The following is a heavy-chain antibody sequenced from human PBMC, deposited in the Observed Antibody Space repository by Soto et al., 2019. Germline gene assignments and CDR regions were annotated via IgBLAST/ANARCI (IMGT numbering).Heavy chain of an antibody. D-gene: IGHD4-4*01. V-gene: IGHV1-46*01. CDR2: INPSGGST. J-gene: IGHJ4*02. CDR3: AREGRLDSNPNPNFDY. CDR1: GYTFTSYY. Sequence: ASVKVSCKASGYTFTSYYMHWVRQAPGQGLEWMGIINPSGGSTSYAQKFQGRVTMTRDTSTSTVYMELSSLRSEDTAVYYCAREGRLDSNPNPNFDYWGQGTLVTVSS.